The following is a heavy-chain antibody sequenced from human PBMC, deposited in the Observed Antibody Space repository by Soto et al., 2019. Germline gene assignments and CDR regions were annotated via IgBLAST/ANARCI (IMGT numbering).Heavy chain of an antibody. D-gene: IGHD3-9*01. J-gene: IGHJ5*02. CDR2: IIPIFGTA. CDR1: GGTFSSYA. Sequence: ASVEVSCKASGGTFSSYAICWVRQAPGQGLEWMGGIIPIFGTANYAQKFQGRVTITADESTSTAYMELSSLRSEDTAVYYCARSYDILTGPTTWGQGTLVTVSS. CDR3: ARSYDILTGPTT. V-gene: IGHV1-69*13.